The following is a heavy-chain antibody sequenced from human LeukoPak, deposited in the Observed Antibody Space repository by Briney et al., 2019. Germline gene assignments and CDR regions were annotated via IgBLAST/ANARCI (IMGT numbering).Heavy chain of an antibody. J-gene: IGHJ4*02. V-gene: IGHV4-30-2*01. Sequence: SQTLSLTCAVSGGSISSGGYSWSWIRQPPGKGLEWIGYIYHSGSTYYNPSLKSRVTISVDRSKNQFSLKLSSVTAADTAVYYCARTLAAAGPFDYWGQGTLVTVSS. CDR1: GGSISSGGYS. CDR2: IYHSGST. CDR3: ARTLAAAGPFDY. D-gene: IGHD6-13*01.